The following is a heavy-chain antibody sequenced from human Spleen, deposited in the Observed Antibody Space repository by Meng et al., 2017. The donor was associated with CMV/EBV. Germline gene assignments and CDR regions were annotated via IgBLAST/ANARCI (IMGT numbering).Heavy chain of an antibody. V-gene: IGHV3-23*03. Sequence: GESLKISCAASGFSFSSYSMNWVRQAPGKGLEWVSVIYSGDTTTHYADSVKGRFTISRDDSKNTLSLQMNSLRAEDTAVYYCAREGSNWDFDYWGQGTLVTVSS. CDR2: IYSGDTTT. CDR3: AREGSNWDFDY. CDR1: GFSFSSYS. D-gene: IGHD7-27*01. J-gene: IGHJ4*02.